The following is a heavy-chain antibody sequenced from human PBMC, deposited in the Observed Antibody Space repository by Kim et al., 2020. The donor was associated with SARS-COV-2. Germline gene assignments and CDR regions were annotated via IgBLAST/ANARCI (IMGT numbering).Heavy chain of an antibody. J-gene: IGHJ4*02. V-gene: IGHV3-23*01. Sequence: DSVKGRFTISRDNSKNTLYLQMNSLRAEDTAVYYCAMLDYYDSSGYYFDYWGQGTLVTVSS. CDR3: AMLDYYDSSGYYFDY. D-gene: IGHD3-22*01.